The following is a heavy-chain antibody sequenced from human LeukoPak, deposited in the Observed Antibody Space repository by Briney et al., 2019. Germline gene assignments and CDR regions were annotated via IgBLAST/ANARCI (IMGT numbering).Heavy chain of an antibody. CDR1: GFSFGSYG. CDR3: AREFQGWFDP. Sequence: GESLRLSCAASGFSFGSYGLSWVRQAPGKGPQWVSYISGNGGTTHYADSVEGRFTISRDNAKNSLYLQMSSLRAEDTAVYYCAREFQGWFDPWGQGTLVTVSS. J-gene: IGHJ5*02. CDR2: ISGNGGTT. V-gene: IGHV3-48*04.